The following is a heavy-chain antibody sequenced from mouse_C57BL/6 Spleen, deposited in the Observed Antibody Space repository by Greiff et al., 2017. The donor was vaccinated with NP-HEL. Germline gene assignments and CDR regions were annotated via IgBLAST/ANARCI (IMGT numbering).Heavy chain of an antibody. CDR2: INPSSGYT. V-gene: IGHV1-7*01. J-gene: IGHJ3*01. D-gene: IGHD2-1*01. Sequence: VQLQQSGAELAKPGASVKLSCKASGYTFTSYWMHWVKPRPGQGLEWIGYINPSSGYTKDNQKFKDKATLTADKSSSTAYMQLSSLTYEDSAVYYCARSSLYYGNEGTWFAYWGQGTLVTVSA. CDR1: GYTFTSYW. CDR3: ARSSLYYGNEGTWFAY.